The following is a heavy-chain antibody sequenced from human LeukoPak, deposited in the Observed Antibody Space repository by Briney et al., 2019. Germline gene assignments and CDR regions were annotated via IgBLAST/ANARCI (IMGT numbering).Heavy chain of an antibody. D-gene: IGHD6-19*01. J-gene: IGHJ4*02. CDR1: GFTFSSYA. CDR2: ISGSGGST. CDR3: VKDTVAGTPTYYFDY. V-gene: IGHV3-23*01. Sequence: GGSLRLSCAASGFTFSSYAMSWVRQAPGKGLEWVSAISGSGGSTYYADSVKGRFTISRDNSKNTLYLQMSSLRAEDTAVYYCVKDTVAGTPTYYFDYWGQGTLVTVSS.